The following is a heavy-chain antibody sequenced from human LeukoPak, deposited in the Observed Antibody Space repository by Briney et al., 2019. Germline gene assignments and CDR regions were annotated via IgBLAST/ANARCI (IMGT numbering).Heavy chain of an antibody. CDR1: GFSINTAHY. CDR2: ISHSGNA. Sequence: PSETLSLTCAVSGFSINTAHYWGWVRQPPGEGLEWIGSISHSGNAHYNPSLKSRVTISLDAPKNQFSLKVTSLTAADTAVYYCARGMSSVAAVGLWGRGTLVTVSS. J-gene: IGHJ1*01. D-gene: IGHD6-13*01. V-gene: IGHV4-38-2*01. CDR3: ARGMSSVAAVGL.